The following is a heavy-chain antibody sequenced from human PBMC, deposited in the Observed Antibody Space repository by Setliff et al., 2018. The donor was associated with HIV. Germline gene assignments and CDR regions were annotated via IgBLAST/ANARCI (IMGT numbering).Heavy chain of an antibody. CDR2: ISGSGGST. J-gene: IGHJ6*02. V-gene: IGHV3-23*01. D-gene: IGHD6-19*01. CDR3: AKGQQWLVAVPRDGMDV. Sequence: GVLRLYWAASGFTFSNYAMSWVRQAPGKGLEWVSAISGSGGSTYYADSVKGRFTISRDNSKYTLYLQMNSLSAEDTAVAYCAKGQQWLVAVPRDGMDVWGQGTTVTVSS. CDR1: GFTFSNYA.